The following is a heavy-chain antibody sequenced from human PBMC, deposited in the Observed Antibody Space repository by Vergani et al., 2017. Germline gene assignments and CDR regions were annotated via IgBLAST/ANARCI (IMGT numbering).Heavy chain of an antibody. CDR2: ISGSGGST. CDR1: GFTFSSYA. D-gene: IGHD3-3*01. V-gene: IGHV3-23*04. Sequence: VQLVESGGGVVQPGGSLRLSCAASGFTFSSYAMSWVRQAPGKGLEWVSAISGSGGSTYYADSVKGRFTISRDNSKNTLYLQMNSLRAEDTAVYYCAKGAQYYDFWSGPAGYYYMDVWGKGTTVTVSS. J-gene: IGHJ6*03. CDR3: AKGAQYYDFWSGPAGYYYMDV.